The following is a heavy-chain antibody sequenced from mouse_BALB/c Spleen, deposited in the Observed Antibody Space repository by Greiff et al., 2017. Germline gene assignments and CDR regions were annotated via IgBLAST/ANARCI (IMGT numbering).Heavy chain of an antibody. J-gene: IGHJ4*01. CDR3: ARSPHYGNNRGYAMDY. D-gene: IGHD2-1*01. Sequence: VQLQQSGPELVKPGASVKMSCKASGYTFTSYVMHWVKQKPGQGLEWIGYINPYNDGTKYNEKFKGKATLTSDKSSSTAYMELSSLTSEDSAVYYCARSPHYGNNRGYAMDYWGQGTSVTVSS. CDR1: GYTFTSYV. V-gene: IGHV1-14*01. CDR2: INPYNDGT.